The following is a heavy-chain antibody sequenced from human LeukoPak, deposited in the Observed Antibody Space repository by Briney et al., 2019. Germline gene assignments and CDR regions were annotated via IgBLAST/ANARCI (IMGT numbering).Heavy chain of an antibody. Sequence: GGSLRLSCAASGFTFSSYAMHWVRQAPGKGLEWVAVISYDGSNKYYADSVKGRFTISRDNSKNTLYLQMNSLRAEDTAVYYCARGPHQPQLVDYFDYWGQGTLVTVSS. J-gene: IGHJ4*02. D-gene: IGHD6-13*01. CDR2: ISYDGSNK. CDR3: ARGPHQPQLVDYFDY. V-gene: IGHV3-30-3*01. CDR1: GFTFSSYA.